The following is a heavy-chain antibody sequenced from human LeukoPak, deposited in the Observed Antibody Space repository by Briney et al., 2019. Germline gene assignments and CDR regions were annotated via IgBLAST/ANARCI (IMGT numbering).Heavy chain of an antibody. D-gene: IGHD2/OR15-2a*01. CDR1: GCTISSYD. CDR3: ARLRGNYFPDF. J-gene: IGHJ4*02. CDR2: THYSGST. V-gene: IGHV4-59*01. Sequence: PGETLSLTCAVSGCTISSYDWTWIRQPPGKGLEWVAYTHYSGSTNYHPSLNSRVAISVDTSAHQFSLKLTAMTPADTAVYYCARLRGNYFPDFWGQGTLVTVSS.